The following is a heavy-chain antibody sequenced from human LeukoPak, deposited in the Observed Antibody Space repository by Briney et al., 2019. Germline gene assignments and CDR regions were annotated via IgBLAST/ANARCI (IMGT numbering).Heavy chain of an antibody. CDR1: GGSVSGGNYY. D-gene: IGHD1-14*01. CDR2: IHYSGST. Sequence: SETLSLTFTVCGGSVSGGNYYCSWTRHSPGKGLEWIGYIHYSGSTVYSPSLKSRVTMSIDTSKNQFSLNLSSVTAADTAVYYCARTGSTGGYWGQGTLVTVSS. CDR3: ARTGSTGGY. J-gene: IGHJ4*02. V-gene: IGHV4-61*01.